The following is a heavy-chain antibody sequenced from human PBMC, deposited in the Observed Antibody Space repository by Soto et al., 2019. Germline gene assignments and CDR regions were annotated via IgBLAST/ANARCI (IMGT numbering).Heavy chain of an antibody. CDR3: ARGCSGGSCYPGGFDY. Sequence: QVQLVQSGAEVKKPGASVKVSCKASGYTFTGYYMHRVRQAPGQGLEWMGWINPNSGGTNYAQKFQGWVTMTRDTSISTAYMELSRLRSDDTAVYYCARGCSGGSCYPGGFDYWGQGTLVTVSS. CDR2: INPNSGGT. D-gene: IGHD2-15*01. V-gene: IGHV1-2*04. J-gene: IGHJ4*02. CDR1: GYTFTGYY.